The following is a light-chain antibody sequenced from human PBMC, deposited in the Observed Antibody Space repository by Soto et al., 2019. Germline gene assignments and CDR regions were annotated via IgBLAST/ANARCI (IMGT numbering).Light chain of an antibody. V-gene: IGKV3-15*01. CDR3: QRYNNWPLT. CDR2: DAS. CDR1: QSVNSD. Sequence: EIVMTQSPATVPASPGERVTLSCRASQSVNSDLAWYQQTPGQAPRPLIYDASTRAAGVPARFSGSGSGTDFTLTINRLEPEDSAVYYCQRYNNWPLTFGGGTKVDIK. J-gene: IGKJ4*01.